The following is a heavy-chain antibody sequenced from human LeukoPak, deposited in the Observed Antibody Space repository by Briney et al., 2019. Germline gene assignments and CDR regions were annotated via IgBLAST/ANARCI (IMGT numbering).Heavy chain of an antibody. J-gene: IGHJ4*02. CDR2: INPDSGGT. CDR1: GYTFTGYY. D-gene: IGHD3-10*02. CDR3: ARDLRQMFDYFDY. Sequence: ASVKVSCKASGYTFTGYYMHWVRQAPGQGLEWMGWINPDSGGTNYAQKFQGRVTLTRDASISTAYMELSRLRSDDTAVYYCARDLRQMFDYFDYWGQGTLVTVSS. V-gene: IGHV1-2*02.